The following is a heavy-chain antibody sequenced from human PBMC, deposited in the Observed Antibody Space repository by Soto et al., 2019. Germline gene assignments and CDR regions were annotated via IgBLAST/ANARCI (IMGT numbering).Heavy chain of an antibody. V-gene: IGHV3-72*01. Sequence: EVQLVESGGGLVQPGGSLRLSCVASGFTFSEYYMDWVRQAPGKGLEWVGRIRNKANSYTTEYGASVKGRSTISRDDSKNSLYLQMNRLKTEDTAVYYCARGELLRDWGQGTLVTVSS. CDR1: GFTFSEYY. CDR2: IRNKANSYTT. J-gene: IGHJ4*02. CDR3: ARGELLRD. D-gene: IGHD1-26*01.